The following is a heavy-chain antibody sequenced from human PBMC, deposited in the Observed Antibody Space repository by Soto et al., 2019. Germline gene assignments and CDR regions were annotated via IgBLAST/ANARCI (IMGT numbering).Heavy chain of an antibody. Sequence: QVQLVESGGGVVQPGRSLRLSCAASGFTFSSYGMHWVRQAPGKGLEGVAVISYDGSNKYYADSVKGRFTISRDNSKNTLYLQMNSLRAEDTAVYYCAKAHAIAARPGTENYYMAVWGKGTTVTVSS. J-gene: IGHJ6*03. CDR1: GFTFSSYG. V-gene: IGHV3-30*18. CDR2: ISYDGSNK. D-gene: IGHD6-6*01. CDR3: AKAHAIAARPGTENYYMAV.